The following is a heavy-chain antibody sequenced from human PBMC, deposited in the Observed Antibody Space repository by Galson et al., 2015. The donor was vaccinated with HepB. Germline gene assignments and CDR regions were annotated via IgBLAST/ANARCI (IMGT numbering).Heavy chain of an antibody. CDR1: GLTFSTYA. Sequence: SLRLSCAASGLTFSTYAMSWVRQAPGKGLEWLSTISGSGGSIYYADSVKGRFAISRYNSKSTLYLQMNGLRAEDTAVYFCAKFYSGTYYLDAFDIWGHGTLVTDSS. V-gene: IGHV3-23*01. D-gene: IGHD1-26*01. J-gene: IGHJ3*02. CDR3: AKFYSGTYYLDAFDI. CDR2: ISGSGGSI.